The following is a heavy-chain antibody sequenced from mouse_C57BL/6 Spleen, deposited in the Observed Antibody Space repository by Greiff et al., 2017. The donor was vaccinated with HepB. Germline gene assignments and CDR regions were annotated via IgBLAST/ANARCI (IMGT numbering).Heavy chain of an antibody. D-gene: IGHD1-1*01. J-gene: IGHJ3*01. CDR3: ARTGYYGSSYVGFAY. CDR2: INPSSGYT. V-gene: IGHV1-7*01. Sequence: QVQLKQSGAELAKPGASVKLSCKASGYTFTSYWMHWVKQRPGQGLEWIGYINPSSGYTKYNQKFKDKATLPADKSSSPAYMQLSSLTYEDSAVYYCARTGYYGSSYVGFAYWGQGTLVTVSA. CDR1: GYTFTSYW.